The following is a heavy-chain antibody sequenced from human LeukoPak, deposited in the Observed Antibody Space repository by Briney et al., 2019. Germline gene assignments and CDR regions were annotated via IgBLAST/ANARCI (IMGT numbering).Heavy chain of an antibody. V-gene: IGHV3-66*01. CDR3: ARDSRYGDYDY. D-gene: IGHD4-17*01. J-gene: IGHJ4*02. Sequence: PGGSLRLSCAASGFTVSSNYMSWVRQAPGKGPEWVSVIYSGGSTYYADSVKGRFTISRDNSKNTLYLQMNSLRAEDTAVYYCARDSRYGDYDYWGQGTLVTVSS. CDR2: IYSGGST. CDR1: GFTVSSNY.